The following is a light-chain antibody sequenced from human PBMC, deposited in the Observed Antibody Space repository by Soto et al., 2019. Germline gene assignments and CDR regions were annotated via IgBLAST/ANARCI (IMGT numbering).Light chain of an antibody. CDR2: GAS. CDR1: QSVSSN. Sequence: EIVMSQSPATLSVSPGERATLSCRTGQSVSSNLAWYQHKPGQAPRLLIYGASTRATGIPARFRGSGSGTEFTLTISSLQSEDFAVYYCQQYNTWPRTFGQGTKVEIK. J-gene: IGKJ1*01. CDR3: QQYNTWPRT. V-gene: IGKV3-15*01.